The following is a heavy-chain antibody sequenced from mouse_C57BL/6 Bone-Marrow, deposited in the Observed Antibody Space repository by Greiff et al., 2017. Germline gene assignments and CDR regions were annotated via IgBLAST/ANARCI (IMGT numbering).Heavy chain of an antibody. CDR2: FYPGSGSI. J-gene: IGHJ2*01. Sequence: QVQLQQSGAELVKPGASVKLSCKASGYIFTEYTIHWVKQRSGQGLEWIGWFYPGSGSIKYNERFKDKATLTADKSSHTVYMELSRLTSEDSAVYFCARHERYYDYEGYFDYWGQGTTLTVSS. D-gene: IGHD2-4*01. V-gene: IGHV1-62-2*01. CDR3: ARHERYYDYEGYFDY. CDR1: GYIFTEYT.